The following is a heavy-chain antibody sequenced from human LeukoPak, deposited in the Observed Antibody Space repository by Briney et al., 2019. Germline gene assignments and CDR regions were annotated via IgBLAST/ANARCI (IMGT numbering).Heavy chain of an antibody. CDR2: GFYSGST. CDR3: ASRTGTAGGNHFDY. CDR1: GGSISSSSYY. V-gene: IGHV4-39*01. J-gene: IGHJ4*02. D-gene: IGHD6-13*01. Sequence: RPSETLSLTCTVSGGSISSSSYYWAWIRQPPGKGLEWIGSGFYSGSTHYNPSLKSRVTISVDTSKNQFSLKLSSVTAADTAVFFCASRTGTAGGNHFDYWGQGTLVTVSS.